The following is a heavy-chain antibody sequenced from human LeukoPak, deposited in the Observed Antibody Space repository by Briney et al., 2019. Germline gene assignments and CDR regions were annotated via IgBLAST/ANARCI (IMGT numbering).Heavy chain of an antibody. J-gene: IGHJ4*02. CDR3: AKARYGFGSGRDY. CDR1: GFTFSSYS. D-gene: IGHD3-3*01. Sequence: GGSLRLSCAASGFTFSSYSMNWVRQAPGKGLEWVSSISSSSSYIYYADSVKGRYTISRDNSKDTLYLQMNSLRAEDTAVYYCAKARYGFGSGRDYWGRGTLVTVSS. V-gene: IGHV3-21*04. CDR2: ISSSSSYI.